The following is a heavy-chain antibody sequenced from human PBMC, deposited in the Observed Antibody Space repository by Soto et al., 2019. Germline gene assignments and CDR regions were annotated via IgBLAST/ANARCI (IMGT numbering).Heavy chain of an antibody. Sequence: PGGSLRLSCAASGFTFSSYAMSWVRQAPGKGLEWVSAISGSGGSTYYADSVKGRFTISRDNSKNTLYLQMNSLRAEDTAVYYCAKDPNYGSSGPSKCWGQGTLVTVS. CDR1: GFTFSSYA. CDR2: ISGSGGST. J-gene: IGHJ4*02. D-gene: IGHD3-22*01. V-gene: IGHV3-23*01. CDR3: AKDPNYGSSGPSKC.